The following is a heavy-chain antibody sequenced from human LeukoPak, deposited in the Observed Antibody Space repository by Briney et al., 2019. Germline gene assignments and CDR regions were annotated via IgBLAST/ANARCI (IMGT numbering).Heavy chain of an antibody. V-gene: IGHV4-31*03. J-gene: IGHJ4*02. CDR2: IYYSGST. Sequence: PSQTLSLTCTVSGGSISSGGYYWSWIRQHPGKGLEWIGYIYYSGSTYYNPYLKSRVTISVDTSKNQFSLKLSSVTAADTAVYYCAREAASGSGSYFDYWGQGTLVTVSS. CDR3: AREAASGSGSYFDY. CDR1: GGSISSGGYY. D-gene: IGHD1-26*01.